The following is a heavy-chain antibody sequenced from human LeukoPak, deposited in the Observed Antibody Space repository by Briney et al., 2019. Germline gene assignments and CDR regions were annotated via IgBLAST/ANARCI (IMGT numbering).Heavy chain of an antibody. CDR3: ARAVGWGYDDKRTAFDI. V-gene: IGHV7-4-1*02. CDR2: INTNTGSP. D-gene: IGHD3-16*01. Sequence: ASVKVSCKASGYIFTNYAINWVRQAPGQGLEWMGWINTNTGSPTYAQGFTGRFVFSLDTSVSTAYLQISSLKAEDTAVYYCARAVGWGYDDKRTAFDIWGQGTMVTVSS. CDR1: GYIFTNYA. J-gene: IGHJ3*02.